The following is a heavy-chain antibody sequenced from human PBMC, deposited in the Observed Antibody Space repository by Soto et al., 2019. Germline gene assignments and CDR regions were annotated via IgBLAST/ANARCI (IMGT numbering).Heavy chain of an antibody. CDR1: GGTFQRYV. Sequence: VQLVQSGAEVKKPGSSVKVSCKAPGGTFQRYVISWVRQAPGQSLEWMGGIIPVFGSAHYAQKFQGRVIITADKATSTAYMELSSLRSEDTAIYYCARGSDYGDHIYDYWGQGTLVTVSS. D-gene: IGHD4-17*01. J-gene: IGHJ4*02. CDR3: ARGSDYGDHIYDY. V-gene: IGHV1-69*06. CDR2: IIPVFGSA.